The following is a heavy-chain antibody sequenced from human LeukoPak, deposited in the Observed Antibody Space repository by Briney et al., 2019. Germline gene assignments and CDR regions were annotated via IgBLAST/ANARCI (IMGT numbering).Heavy chain of an antibody. CDR2: IIPIFGIA. CDR1: GGTFSSYA. V-gene: IGHV1-69*04. Sequence: ASVKVSCKASGGTFSSYAISWVRQAPGQGLEWMGRIIPIFGIANYAQKFQGRVTITADKSTSTAYMELSSLRSEDTAVYYCARSGGGVRYEFWSGYPKEGDFDYWGQGTLVTVSS. CDR3: ARSGGGVRYEFWSGYPKEGDFDY. D-gene: IGHD3-3*01. J-gene: IGHJ4*02.